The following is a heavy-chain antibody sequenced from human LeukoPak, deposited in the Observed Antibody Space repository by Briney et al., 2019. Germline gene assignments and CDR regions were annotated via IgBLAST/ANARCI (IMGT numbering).Heavy chain of an antibody. CDR2: INYGGSA. CDR1: GGSIRSDY. V-gene: IGHV4-59*01. D-gene: IGHD4-11*01. CDR3: ARYSHYVRWFDP. J-gene: IGHJ5*02. Sequence: SEILSLICTVSGGSIRSDYWSWIRQPTGKGLEWIGNINYGGSANYYPSLKSRVTISLDTPKNQFSLKLTSVTAADTAVYYCARYSHYVRWFDPWGQGTLVTVSS.